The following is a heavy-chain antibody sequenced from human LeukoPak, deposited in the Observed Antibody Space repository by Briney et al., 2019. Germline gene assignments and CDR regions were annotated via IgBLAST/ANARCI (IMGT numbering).Heavy chain of an antibody. CDR2: IYYSGST. Sequence: SETLSLTCTVSGGSISSYYWSWIQQPPWKGLEWIGYIYYSGSTNYNPSLKSRVTISVDTSKNQFSLKLSSVTAADTAVYYCARERGQDAFDIWGQGTMVTVSS. CDR3: ARERGQDAFDI. J-gene: IGHJ3*02. CDR1: GGSISSYY. D-gene: IGHD1-26*01. V-gene: IGHV4-59*01.